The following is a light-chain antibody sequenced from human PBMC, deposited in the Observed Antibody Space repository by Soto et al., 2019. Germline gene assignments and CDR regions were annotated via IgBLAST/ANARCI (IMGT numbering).Light chain of an antibody. CDR3: SSYTTTRIRV. J-gene: IGLJ2*01. CDR1: SSDIGGYNF. V-gene: IGLV2-14*03. Sequence: QSALTQPASVSGSPGQSITISCTGTSSDIGGYNFVSWYQQHPRRAPKLMIYDVSNRPSGVSNRFSGSKSGNTASLTISGLQAEDEADYYCSSYTTTRIRVFGGGTKLTVL. CDR2: DVS.